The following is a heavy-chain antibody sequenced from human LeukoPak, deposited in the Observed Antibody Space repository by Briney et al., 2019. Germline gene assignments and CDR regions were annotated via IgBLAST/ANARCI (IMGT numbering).Heavy chain of an antibody. CDR3: AREWISYSSTY. CDR1: GFTFSSYA. CDR2: ISRASESI. V-gene: IGHV3-21*01. Sequence: SGGSLRLSCAASGFTFSSYAMHWVRQAPGKGLEWVSIISRASESIFYADSVKGRFTISRDNAKNSLYLQMNGLRAEDTAVYYCAREWISYSSTYWGQGTLVTVSS. D-gene: IGHD6-13*01. J-gene: IGHJ4*02.